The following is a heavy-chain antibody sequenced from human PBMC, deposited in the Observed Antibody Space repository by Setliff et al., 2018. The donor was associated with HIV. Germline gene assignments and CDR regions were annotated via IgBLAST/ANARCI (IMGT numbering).Heavy chain of an antibody. CDR2: IYTSGST. D-gene: IGHD6-19*01. J-gene: IGHJ4*02. Sequence: SETLSLTCTVSGDSLSDYHLSWIRQPPGKGLEWIGHIYTSGSTNYNPSLKSRVTISVDTSTNQFSLKLSSVTAADTAVYYCARGRRSSGWYVYHWGQGTLVTVSS. V-gene: IGHV4-4*08. CDR3: ARGRRSSGWYVYH. CDR1: GDSLSDYH.